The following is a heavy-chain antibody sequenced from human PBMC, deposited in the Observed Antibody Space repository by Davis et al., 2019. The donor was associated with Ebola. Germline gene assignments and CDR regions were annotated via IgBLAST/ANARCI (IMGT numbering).Heavy chain of an antibody. CDR1: RGTYD. D-gene: IGHD5-12*01. CDR2: INPSGGST. Sequence: SVKVSCKTSRGTYDLNWVRRAPGQGLEWMGIINPSGGSTSYAQKFQGRVTITADKSTSTAYMELSSLRSDDTAVYYCARDFGYVWFDPWGQGTLVTVFS. J-gene: IGHJ5*02. V-gene: IGHV1-69*04. CDR3: ARDFGYVWFDP.